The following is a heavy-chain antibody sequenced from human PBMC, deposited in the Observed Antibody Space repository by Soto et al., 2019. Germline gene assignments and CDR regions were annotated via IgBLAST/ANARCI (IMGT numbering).Heavy chain of an antibody. J-gene: IGHJ4*02. CDR1: GAGDTFSNYG. Sequence: QVHLVQSGAEVKSPGSAVTVSCKVSGAGDTFSNYGLNWMRQAPGQGLEWMGGTIPAFGTANYAQKFQGRVTITADTSTTPAYMELSSLRSDDTAVYYCWRHDKTALPPLDSWGQGTLVSVSS. CDR3: WRHDKTALPPLDS. V-gene: IGHV1-69*06. CDR2: TIPAFGTA. D-gene: IGHD1-1*01.